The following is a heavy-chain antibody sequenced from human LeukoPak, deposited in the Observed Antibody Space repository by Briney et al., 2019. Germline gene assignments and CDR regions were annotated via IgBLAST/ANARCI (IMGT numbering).Heavy chain of an antibody. J-gene: IGHJ4*02. Sequence: SETLSLTCTVSGGSISSYYWSWTRQPPGKGLEWIGYIYYSGSTNYNPSLKSRVTISVDTSKNQFSLKLSSVTAADTAVYCCALGYCSSTSCYQLDYWGQGTLVTVSS. D-gene: IGHD2-2*01. CDR1: GGSISSYY. CDR2: IYYSGST. CDR3: ALGYCSSTSCYQLDY. V-gene: IGHV4-59*08.